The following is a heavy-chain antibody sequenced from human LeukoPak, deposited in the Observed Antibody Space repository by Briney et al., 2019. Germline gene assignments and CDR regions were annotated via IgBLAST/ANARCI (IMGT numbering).Heavy chain of an antibody. CDR3: ARDRILWFGEQFDP. CDR1: GGSISSYY. J-gene: IGHJ5*02. D-gene: IGHD3-10*01. V-gene: IGHV4-4*07. Sequence: SETLSLTCTVSGGSISSYYWSWIRQPAGKGLKWIGRTYTSGSTNYNPSLKSRVTMSVDTSKNQFSLKLSSVTAADTAVYYCARDRILWFGEQFDPWGQGTLVTVSS. CDR2: TYTSGST.